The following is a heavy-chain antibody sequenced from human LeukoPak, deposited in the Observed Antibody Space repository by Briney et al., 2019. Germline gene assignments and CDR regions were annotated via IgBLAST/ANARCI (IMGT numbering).Heavy chain of an antibody. D-gene: IGHD5/OR15-5a*01. CDR1: GYTFTGYY. CDR3: ARGVRPRLPPGAFDI. CDR2: INPNSGGT. V-gene: IGHV1-2*02. Sequence: RASVKVSCKASGYTFTGYYMHWVRQAPGQGLEWMGWINPNSGGTNYAQKFQGRVTMTRDTSISTAYMELSRLRSDDTAVYYCARGVRPRLPPGAFDIWGQGTMVTVSS. J-gene: IGHJ3*02.